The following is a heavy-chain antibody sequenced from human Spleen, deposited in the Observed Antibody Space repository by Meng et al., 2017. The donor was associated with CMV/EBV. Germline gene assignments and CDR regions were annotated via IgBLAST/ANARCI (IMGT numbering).Heavy chain of an antibody. CDR3: ARDVSLAVYFDY. V-gene: IGHV4-31*01. J-gene: IGHJ4*02. D-gene: IGHD3-16*02. CDR2: IHYSGST. CDR1: GASISGGSYY. Sequence: TVSGASISGGSYYWSWIRQFPGESMEWIGYIHYSGSTSYNPSLKSQVIISSDTSKNQFSLRLTSVTAADTAVYYCARDVSLAVYFDYWGQGTLVTVSS.